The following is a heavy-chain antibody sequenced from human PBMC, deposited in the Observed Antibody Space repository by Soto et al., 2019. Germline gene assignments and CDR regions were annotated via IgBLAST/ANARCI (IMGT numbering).Heavy chain of an antibody. CDR3: ARGWGYDSNDYYYAY. CDR1: GGTFRRHA. Sequence: QVQLVQSGAEVRKPGSSVKVSCKASGGTFRRHAISWVRQAPGQGLEWMGGIIPIFGTANHAQKFQGRVTIIADEYTSTVYMEVSSLRSEDTAMYYCARGWGYDSNDYYYAYWGQGTMVIVTS. J-gene: IGHJ4*02. D-gene: IGHD3-22*01. V-gene: IGHV1-69*01. CDR2: IIPIFGTA.